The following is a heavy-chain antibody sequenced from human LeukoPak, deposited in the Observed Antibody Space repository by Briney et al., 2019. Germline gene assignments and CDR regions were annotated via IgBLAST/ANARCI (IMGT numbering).Heavy chain of an antibody. Sequence: PSETLSLTCIDSGGSISSYSWNWIRQSPGKGLEWVGYISHSGTTSYNPSLKSRVTISVDTSKNQLSLKLTSVTAADTAVYYCARWDDSAWAFGNWGPGTLVTVSS. CDR1: GGSISSYS. J-gene: IGHJ4*02. CDR2: ISHSGTT. V-gene: IGHV4-59*08. CDR3: ARWDDSAWAFGN. D-gene: IGHD6-19*01.